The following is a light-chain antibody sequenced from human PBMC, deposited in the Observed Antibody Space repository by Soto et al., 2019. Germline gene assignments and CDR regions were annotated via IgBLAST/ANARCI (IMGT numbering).Light chain of an antibody. CDR2: DND. CDR3: ATWQSSLTGGWV. CDR1: SSNIGPNY. Sequence: QSVLTQPPSVSAAPGQKVPISCSGSSSNIGPNYVSWYQHLPGTAPKLLIYDNDKRPSGIPDRFSGSKSGTSATLGITGLQTGDEADYYCATWQSSLTGGWVFGGGTQLTVL. J-gene: IGLJ3*02. V-gene: IGLV1-51*01.